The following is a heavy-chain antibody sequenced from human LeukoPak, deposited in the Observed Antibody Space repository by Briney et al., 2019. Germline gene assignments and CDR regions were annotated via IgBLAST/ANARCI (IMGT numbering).Heavy chain of an antibody. V-gene: IGHV3-64D*09. CDR1: GFTFSNYA. CDR2: ISSNGGST. J-gene: IGHJ4*02. CDR3: VRGSAFGDLDS. D-gene: IGHD3-10*01. Sequence: GGSLRLSCSASGFTFSNYAVHWVRQAPGKGLEYVSAISSNGGSTYYADSVKGRSTISRDNSKNTLHLQMSSLRAEDTAVYYCVRGSAFGDLDSWGQGTLVTVSS.